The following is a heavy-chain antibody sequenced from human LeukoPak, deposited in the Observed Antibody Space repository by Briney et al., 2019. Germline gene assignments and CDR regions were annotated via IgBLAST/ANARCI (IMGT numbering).Heavy chain of an antibody. CDR2: ITTYKGHT. CDR3: ARDSRLPPLGFDY. V-gene: IGHV1-18*01. J-gene: IGHJ4*02. Sequence: ASVKVSCKASGGTFSSYAISWVRQAPGQGLEWVGWITTYKGHTNYAQKLQGRVTMTTDTSTSTAYMELRNLISDDAAVYYCARDSRLPPLGFDYWGQGTLVTVSS. D-gene: IGHD5-18*01. CDR1: GGTFSSYA.